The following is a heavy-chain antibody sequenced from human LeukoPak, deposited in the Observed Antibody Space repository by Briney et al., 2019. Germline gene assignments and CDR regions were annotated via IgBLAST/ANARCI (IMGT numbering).Heavy chain of an antibody. CDR2: IYSGGST. CDR1: GFTVSSNY. V-gene: IGHV3-66*01. CDR3: ARVWSGSYFY. J-gene: IGHJ4*02. Sequence: GGSLRLSCAASGFTVSSNYMSWVRQAPGKGLEWVSVIYSGGSTYYADSVKGRFIISRDNSKNTLYLQMNSLRAEDTAVYYCARVWSGSYFYWGQGTLVTVSS. D-gene: IGHD1-26*01.